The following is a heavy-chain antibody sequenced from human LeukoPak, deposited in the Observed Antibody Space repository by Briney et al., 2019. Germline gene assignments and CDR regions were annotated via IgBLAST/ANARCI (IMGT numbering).Heavy chain of an antibody. CDR3: ARAGPYSSGWLRSGYYYYYMDV. D-gene: IGHD6-19*01. V-gene: IGHV1-69*06. Sequence: SVKVSCKASGGTFSSYAISWVRQAPGQGLEWMGGIIPIFGTTNYAQKFQDRVTITADKSTSTAYMELRSLRSDDTAVYYCARAGPYSSGWLRSGYYYYYMDVWGKGTTVTVSS. CDR1: GGTFSSYA. J-gene: IGHJ6*03. CDR2: IIPIFGTT.